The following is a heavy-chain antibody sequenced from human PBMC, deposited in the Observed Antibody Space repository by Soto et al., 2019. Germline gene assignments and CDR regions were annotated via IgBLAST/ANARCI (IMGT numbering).Heavy chain of an antibody. Sequence: QVQQQESGPGLVKPSGTLSLTCDVSGGSISSSNWWSWVRQPPGKGLEWIGEIYHSGSTNYNTSLKSRVPISVDKSKNQFSLKLSAVTAADTAVDYCARGPKAVAVDWGQGTLVTVSS. J-gene: IGHJ4*02. CDR2: IYHSGST. D-gene: IGHD6-19*01. CDR1: GGSISSSNW. CDR3: ARGPKAVAVD. V-gene: IGHV4-4*02.